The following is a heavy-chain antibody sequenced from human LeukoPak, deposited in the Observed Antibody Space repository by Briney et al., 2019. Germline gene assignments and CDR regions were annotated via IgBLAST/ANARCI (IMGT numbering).Heavy chain of an antibody. J-gene: IGHJ4*02. D-gene: IGHD6-25*01. CDR3: ARVSWWRASTGLDLGY. CDR2: MNPHSDNT. V-gene: IGHV1-8*01. Sequence: ASVKVSCKASGGTFNKYAISWVRQAPGQGLEWMGWMNPHSDNTGYAQQFQGRVTMTRNTSISTAYMELSSLRSEDTAVYYCARVSWWRASTGLDLGYWGQGTLVTVSS. CDR1: GGTFNKYA.